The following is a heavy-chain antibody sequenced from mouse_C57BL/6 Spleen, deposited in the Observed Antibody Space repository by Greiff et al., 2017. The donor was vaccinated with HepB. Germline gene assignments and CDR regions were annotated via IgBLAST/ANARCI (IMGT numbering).Heavy chain of an antibody. Sequence: QVQLQQSGAELVRPGTSVKVSCKASGYAFTNYLIEWVKQRPGQGLEWIGVINPGSGGTNYNEKFKGKATLTADKSSSTAYMQISSLTSEDSAVYFCARSVTTVYYFDYWGQGTTLTVSS. V-gene: IGHV1-54*01. CDR3: ARSVTTVYYFDY. CDR1: GYAFTNYL. CDR2: INPGSGGT. J-gene: IGHJ2*01. D-gene: IGHD1-1*01.